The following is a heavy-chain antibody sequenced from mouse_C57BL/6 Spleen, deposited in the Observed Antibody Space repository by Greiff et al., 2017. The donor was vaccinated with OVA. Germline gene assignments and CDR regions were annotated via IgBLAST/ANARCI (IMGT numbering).Heavy chain of an antibody. CDR1: GYTFTSYG. CDR3: ARDDYDGRYFDV. V-gene: IGHV1-81*01. J-gene: IGHJ1*03. D-gene: IGHD2-4*01. CDR2: IYPRSGNT. Sequence: QVQLKQSGAELARPGASVKLSCKASGYTFTSYGISWVKQRTGQGLEWIGEIYPRSGNTYYNEKFKGKATLTADKSSSTAYMELRSLTSEDSAVYFCARDDYDGRYFDVWGTGTTVTVSS.